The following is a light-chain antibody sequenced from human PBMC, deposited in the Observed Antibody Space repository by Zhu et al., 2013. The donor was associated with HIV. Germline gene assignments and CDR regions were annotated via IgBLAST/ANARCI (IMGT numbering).Light chain of an antibody. CDR1: SGDIGGYNY. CDR3: CSYADPHTLV. Sequence: QSALTQPASVSGSPGQSITISCTGTSGDIGGYNYVSWYQQHPGKAPKLIIYDVSERPSGVSNRFSGSKSGNTASLTISGLQAEDEADYYCCSYADPHTLVFGGGTKVTVL. V-gene: IGLV2-14*03. J-gene: IGLJ2*01. CDR2: DVS.